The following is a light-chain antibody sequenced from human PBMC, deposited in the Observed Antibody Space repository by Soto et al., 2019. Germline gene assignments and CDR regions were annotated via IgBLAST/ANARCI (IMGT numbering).Light chain of an antibody. J-gene: IGKJ1*01. V-gene: IGKV3-20*01. CDR2: GAY. CDR3: QQYGSSLT. Sequence: DIVLRQSPGTLSLSPGGRATLSFRASQSASSSPSAWYQQRPGQAPRLPIYGAYSRATGIQDRFSGSGSGTDFTLPISCLEPEDFPVYSCQQYGSSLTFGQGTKV. CDR1: QSASSSP.